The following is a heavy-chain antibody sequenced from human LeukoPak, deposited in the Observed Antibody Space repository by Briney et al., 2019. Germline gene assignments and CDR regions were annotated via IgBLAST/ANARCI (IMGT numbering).Heavy chain of an antibody. Sequence: NPSETLSLTCTVSGGSTSSYYWSWIRQPAGKGLEWIGRIYTSGSTNYNPSLKSRVTMSVDTSKNQFSLKPSSVTAADTAVYYCARDVEAAAGTSWFDPWGQGTLVTVSS. CDR1: GGSTSSYY. CDR3: ARDVEAAAGTSWFDP. D-gene: IGHD6-13*01. J-gene: IGHJ5*02. V-gene: IGHV4-4*07. CDR2: IYTSGST.